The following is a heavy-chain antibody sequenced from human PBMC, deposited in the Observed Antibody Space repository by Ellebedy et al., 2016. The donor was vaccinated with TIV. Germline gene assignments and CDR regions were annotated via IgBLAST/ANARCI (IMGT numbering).Heavy chain of an antibody. Sequence: GGSLRLSXAVSGFTFDDYTMHWVRQAPGKGLEWVSLISWDGGSRDYADSVKGRFTVSRDNSKNFLFLQMNSLTTEDTALYYCAKEGGGENILYFDYWGQGSLVTVSS. CDR3: AKEGGGENILYFDY. CDR2: ISWDGGSR. D-gene: IGHD4-23*01. V-gene: IGHV3-43*01. CDR1: GFTFDDYT. J-gene: IGHJ4*02.